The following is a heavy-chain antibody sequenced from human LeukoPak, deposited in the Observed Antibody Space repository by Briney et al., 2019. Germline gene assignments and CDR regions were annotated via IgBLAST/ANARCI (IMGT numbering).Heavy chain of an antibody. V-gene: IGHV4-31*03. CDR1: GGSISSGGYY. J-gene: IGHJ3*02. CDR2: IYYSGST. Sequence: SETLSLTCTVSGGSISSGGYYWSWIRQHPGKGLEWIGYIYYSGSTYYNPSLKSRATISVDTSKNQFSLKLSSVTAADTAVYYCARDFLGYCSGGSCNGAFDIWGQGTMVTVSS. CDR3: ARDFLGYCSGGSCNGAFDI. D-gene: IGHD2-15*01.